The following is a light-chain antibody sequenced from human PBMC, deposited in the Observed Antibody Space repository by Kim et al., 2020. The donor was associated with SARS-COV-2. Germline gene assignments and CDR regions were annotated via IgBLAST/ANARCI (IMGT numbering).Light chain of an antibody. Sequence: EIVLTQSPATLSVSPGERATLSCRATQTINNNLAWYQQKPGQAPRLLIYGASTRATGIPARFSGSGSGTEFTLTISSLQSEDFALYYCQQHPDWTFGQGTKVDIK. CDR1: QTINNN. V-gene: IGKV3-15*01. CDR2: GAS. CDR3: QQHPDWT. J-gene: IGKJ1*01.